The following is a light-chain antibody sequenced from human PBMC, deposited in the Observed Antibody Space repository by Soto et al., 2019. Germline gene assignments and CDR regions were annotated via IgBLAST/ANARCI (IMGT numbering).Light chain of an antibody. V-gene: IGKV2-28*01. Sequence: DIVMTQSPLSLPVTPGEAASISCRSRQSLQHSNGYKYLDWYVQKTGQSPQLLIYLRSSRASGVLDRFSGSGSGSDFTLEISRVEFEDVGVEYCRQSLPSAPEYPFGQGT. CDR2: LRS. CDR3: RQSLPSAPEYP. CDR1: QSLQHSNGYKY. J-gene: IGKJ2*01.